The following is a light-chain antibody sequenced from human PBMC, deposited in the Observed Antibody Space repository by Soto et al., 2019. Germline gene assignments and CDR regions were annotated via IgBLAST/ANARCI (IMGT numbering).Light chain of an antibody. J-gene: IGKJ5*01. Sequence: TQAPPPPSVSPRERGTPSLLASQSVSSKLAWYQQKPGQAPRLLIYGASTRATGIPARFSGSGSGTDFTLIISSLEPEDFAVYYCQQRSNWGITFGQGTRLEIK. CDR1: QSVSSK. CDR3: QQRSNWGIT. V-gene: IGKV3-11*01. CDR2: GAS.